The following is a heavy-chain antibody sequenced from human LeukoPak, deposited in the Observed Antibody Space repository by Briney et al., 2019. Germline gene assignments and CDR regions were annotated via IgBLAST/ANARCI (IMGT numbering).Heavy chain of an antibody. D-gene: IGHD5-24*01. CDR2: INPNSGGT. J-gene: IGHJ5*02. V-gene: IGHV1-2*02. CDR3: ARDLMALFDP. CDR1: GYTFTGYY. Sequence: ASVTVSCKASGYTFTGYYMHWVRQAPGQGLEWMGWINPNSGGTNYAQKLQGRVTITRDKSNSPAYTELSKLRSDDPAGYYCARDLMALFDPWGEGNLVTVSS.